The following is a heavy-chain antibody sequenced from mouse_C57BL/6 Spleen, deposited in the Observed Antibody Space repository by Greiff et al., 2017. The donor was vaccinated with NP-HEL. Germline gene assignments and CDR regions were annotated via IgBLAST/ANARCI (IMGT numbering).Heavy chain of an antibody. CDR2: INPNNGGT. CDR3: ARPYYSNNWYFDV. CDR1: GYTFTDYY. J-gene: IGHJ1*03. V-gene: IGHV1-26*01. Sequence: VQLQQSGPELVKPGASVKISCKASGYTFTDYYMNWVKQSHGKSLEWIGDINPNNGGTSYNQKFKGKATLTVDKSSSTAYMERRSLTSEDSAVYYCARPYYSNNWYFDVWGTGTTVTVSS. D-gene: IGHD2-5*01.